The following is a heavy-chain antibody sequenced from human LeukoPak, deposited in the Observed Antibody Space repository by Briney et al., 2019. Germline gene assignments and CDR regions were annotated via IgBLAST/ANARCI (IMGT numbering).Heavy chain of an antibody. CDR3: ATISAQTFDI. CDR1: GFTFSTYW. D-gene: IGHD5-24*01. Sequence: GGSLRLSCVGSGFTFSTYWVNWVRQAPGKGLEWVANIKPDGSDKYYVDSARGRFTVSRDNATNSAFLQMNSLRAEDTAIYYCATISAQTFDIWGQGTLVSVSS. V-gene: IGHV3-7*01. CDR2: IKPDGSDK. J-gene: IGHJ3*02.